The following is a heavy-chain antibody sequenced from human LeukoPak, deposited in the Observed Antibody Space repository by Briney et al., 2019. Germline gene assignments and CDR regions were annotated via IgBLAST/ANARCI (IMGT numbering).Heavy chain of an antibody. Sequence: ASVKVSCKVSGYTLTELSMHWVRQAPGKGLEWMGGFDPEDGETIYAQKFQGRVTMTEDTSTDTAYMELSSLRSEDTAVYYCATVVTIFGVAPNFDYWGQGTLVTVSS. CDR3: ATVVTIFGVAPNFDY. V-gene: IGHV1-24*01. D-gene: IGHD3-3*01. CDR1: GYTLTELS. CDR2: FDPEDGET. J-gene: IGHJ4*02.